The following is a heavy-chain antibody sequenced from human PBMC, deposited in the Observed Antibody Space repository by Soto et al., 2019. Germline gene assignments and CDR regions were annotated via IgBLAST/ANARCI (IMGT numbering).Heavy chain of an antibody. Sequence: GSISSYYWSWIRQPAGKGLEWIGRVYTSGSTNYNPSLKSRVTMSVDTSKNQFSLKLSSVTAADTAVYYCARDPSVGDILTGYYLSTYSYY. CDR3: ARDPSVGDILTGYYLSTYSYY. CDR2: VYTSGST. D-gene: IGHD3-9*01. CDR1: GSISSYY. J-gene: IGHJ6*01. V-gene: IGHV4-4*07.